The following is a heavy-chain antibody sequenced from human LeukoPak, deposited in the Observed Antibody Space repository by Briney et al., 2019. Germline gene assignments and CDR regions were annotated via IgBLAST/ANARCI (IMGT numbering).Heavy chain of an antibody. V-gene: IGHV4-34*01. CDR1: GGSFSGYY. D-gene: IGHD1-26*01. Sequence: SETLSPTCAVYGGSFSGYYWSWIRQPPGKGLEWIGEINHSGSTNYNPSLKSRVTISVDTSKNQFSLKLSSVTAADTAVYYCARANPGSYSNYFDYWGQGTLVTVSS. CDR2: INHSGST. J-gene: IGHJ4*02. CDR3: ARANPGSYSNYFDY.